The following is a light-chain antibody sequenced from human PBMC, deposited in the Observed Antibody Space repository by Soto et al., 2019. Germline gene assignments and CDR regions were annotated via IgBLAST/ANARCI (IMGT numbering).Light chain of an antibody. CDR2: DAS. V-gene: IGKV1-5*01. J-gene: IGKJ1*01. Sequence: FKMTQSPSTLSASVGDRVTITFRASQNIRSRLAWFQQKPGKAPKLLIYDASSLESGVPQRFSGSGSGTEFTLTISSLQPDDFATYYCQQYNSYSWTFGQGTKVDI. CDR3: QQYNSYSWT. CDR1: QNIRSR.